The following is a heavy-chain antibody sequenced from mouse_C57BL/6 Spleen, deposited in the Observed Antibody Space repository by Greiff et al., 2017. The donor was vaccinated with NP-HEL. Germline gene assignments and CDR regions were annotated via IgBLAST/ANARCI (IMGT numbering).Heavy chain of an antibody. V-gene: IGHV1-82*01. Sequence: VKLQESGPELVKPGASVKISCKASGYAFSSSWMNWVKQRPGKGLEWIGRIYPGDGDTNYNGKFKGKATLTADKSSSTAYMQLSSLTSEDSAVYFCAKVASHWYFDVWGTGTTVTVSS. CDR3: AKVASHWYFDV. CDR2: IYPGDGDT. D-gene: IGHD6-2*01. CDR1: GYAFSSSW. J-gene: IGHJ1*03.